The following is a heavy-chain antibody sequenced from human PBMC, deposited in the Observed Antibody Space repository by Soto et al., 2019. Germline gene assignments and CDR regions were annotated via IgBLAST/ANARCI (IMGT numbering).Heavy chain of an antibody. CDR3: ARDHHPEYSSSNYYGMDV. CDR2: TYYRSKWYN. V-gene: IGHV6-1*01. J-gene: IGHJ6*02. D-gene: IGHD6-6*01. Sequence: PSQTLSLTCAISGDSVSSNSAAWNWIRQSPSRGLEWLGRTYYRSKWYNDYAVSVKSRITINPDTSKNQFSLQLNSVTPEDTAVYYCARDHHPEYSSSNYYGMDVWGQGTTITVSS. CDR1: GDSVSSNSAA.